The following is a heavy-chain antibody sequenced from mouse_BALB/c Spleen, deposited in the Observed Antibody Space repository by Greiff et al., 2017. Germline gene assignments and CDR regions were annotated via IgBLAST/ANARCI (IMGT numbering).Heavy chain of an antibody. CDR2: IWAGGST. V-gene: IGHV2-9*02. J-gene: IGHJ4*01. Sequence: VKLVESGPGLVAPSQSLSITCTVSGFSLTSYGVHWVRQPPGKGLEWLGVIWAGGSTNYNSALMSRLSISKDNSKSQVFLKMNSLQTDDTAMYYCARAIYYGYDYYAMDYWGQGTSVTVSS. CDR3: ARAIYYGYDYYAMDY. D-gene: IGHD2-2*01. CDR1: GFSLTSYG.